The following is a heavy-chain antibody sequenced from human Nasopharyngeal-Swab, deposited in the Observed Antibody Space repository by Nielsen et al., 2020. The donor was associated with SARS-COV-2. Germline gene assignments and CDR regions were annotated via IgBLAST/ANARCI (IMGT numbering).Heavy chain of an antibody. CDR2: IYYSGST. Sequence: SETLSLTCTVSGGSISSSSYYWGWIRQPPGKGLEWIGSIYYSGSTYYNPSLKSRVTISIDTSKNQFSLKLSSVTAADTAVYYCARVGRFLEWLLSTNYHYYMDVWGKGTTVTVSS. D-gene: IGHD3-3*01. J-gene: IGHJ6*03. V-gene: IGHV4-39*07. CDR1: GGSISSSSYY. CDR3: ARVGRFLEWLLSTNYHYYMDV.